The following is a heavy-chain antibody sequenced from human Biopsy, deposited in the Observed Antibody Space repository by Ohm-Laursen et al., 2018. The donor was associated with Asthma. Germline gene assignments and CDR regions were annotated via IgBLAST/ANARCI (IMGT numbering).Heavy chain of an antibody. Sequence: SLRFSCSASGFTFRNFGMYWVRQAPGKGLEWVALISSDVREWYADSVKGRFTISRDNSKNTLDLQMNSLRGDDTAVYYCVRWRSGYPDHYSDFWGLGTLVTVSS. D-gene: IGHD2-21*01. CDR3: VRWRSGYPDHYSDF. CDR2: ISSDVRE. V-gene: IGHV3-30*03. J-gene: IGHJ4*02. CDR1: GFTFRNFG.